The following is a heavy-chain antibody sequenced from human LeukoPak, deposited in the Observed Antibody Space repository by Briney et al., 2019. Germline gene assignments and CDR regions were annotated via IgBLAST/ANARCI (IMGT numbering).Heavy chain of an antibody. J-gene: IGHJ4*02. CDR3: ARDKLGLGELSLYDE. Sequence: ASVNVSFKASGYTLTGYYMHWVRQAPGQGLEWMGWMNPNSGGTKYAQKFQGRVTITRDTSISTAYMELSRLRSDDTAMYYCARDKLGLGELSLYDEWGTGTLVTVFS. CDR1: GYTLTGYY. V-gene: IGHV1-2*02. CDR2: MNPNSGGT. D-gene: IGHD3-16*02.